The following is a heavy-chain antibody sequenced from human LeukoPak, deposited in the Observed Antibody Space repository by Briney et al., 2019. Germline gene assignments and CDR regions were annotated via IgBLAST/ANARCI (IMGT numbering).Heavy chain of an antibody. CDR3: ARDPTRGAVADNWFDP. CDR2: INPNSGGT. Sequence: ASVKVSCKASGYTFTGYYTHWVRQAPGQGLEWMGWINPNSGGTNYAQKFQGRVTMTRDTSISTAYMELSRLRSDDTAVYYCARDPTRGAVADNWFDPWGQGTLVTVSS. CDR1: GYTFTGYY. V-gene: IGHV1-2*02. J-gene: IGHJ5*02. D-gene: IGHD6-19*01.